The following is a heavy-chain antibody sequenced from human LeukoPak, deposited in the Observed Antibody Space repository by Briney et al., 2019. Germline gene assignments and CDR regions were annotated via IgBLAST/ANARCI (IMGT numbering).Heavy chain of an antibody. CDR2: ISWNSGDI. D-gene: IGHD3-10*01. CDR3: ATFTYGSGVDY. Sequence: GGSLRLSCAASGFTFDDYAMHWVRQAPGKGLEWVSGISWNSGDIVYADSVKGRFTISRDNAKSSLYLQMNSLRAEDTAVYYCATFTYGSGVDYWGQGTLVTVSS. CDR1: GFTFDDYA. J-gene: IGHJ4*02. V-gene: IGHV3-9*01.